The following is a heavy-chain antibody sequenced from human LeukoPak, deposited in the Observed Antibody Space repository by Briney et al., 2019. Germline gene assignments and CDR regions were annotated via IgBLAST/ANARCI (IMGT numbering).Heavy chain of an antibody. Sequence: GGSLRLSCVASGFTFNNAWMSWVRQAPGKGLEWVSYISSSGSTIYYADSVKGRFTLSRDNAKNSLYLQMNSLRAEDTAVYYCARTGGSYPYYFEYWGQGTLVTVSS. D-gene: IGHD1-26*01. J-gene: IGHJ4*02. CDR1: GFTFNNAW. CDR3: ARTGGSYPYYFEY. CDR2: ISSSGSTI. V-gene: IGHV3-11*04.